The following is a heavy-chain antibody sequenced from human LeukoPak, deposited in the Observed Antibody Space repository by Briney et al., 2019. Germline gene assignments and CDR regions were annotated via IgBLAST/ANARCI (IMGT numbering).Heavy chain of an antibody. Sequence: ASVKLSCKASGYIFTSYPISWVRQAPGQGLEWMGWISGYNGNAKYAQKFQGRVTMTTDTSTSTAYMDLRSLRSDDTAIYYCARLDEAFDNWGQGTLVTVSS. CDR3: ARLDEAFDN. V-gene: IGHV1-18*01. CDR2: ISGYNGNA. CDR1: GYIFTSYP. D-gene: IGHD5-24*01. J-gene: IGHJ4*02.